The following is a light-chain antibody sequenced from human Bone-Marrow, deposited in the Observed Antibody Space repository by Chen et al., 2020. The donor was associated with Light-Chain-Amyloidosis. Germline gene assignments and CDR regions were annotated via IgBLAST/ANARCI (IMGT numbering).Light chain of an antibody. CDR2: EVS. Sequence: HSALTLPAPVSGPPGPSIPTPCTGTSSDVGGHNYVSWYQQHPGKAPKLRIYEVSYRPSGVYNRFSSSKSGNTASLTISGLQAEDEADYYCSSYTSSSTRIFGGGTKLTVL. CDR1: SSDVGGHNY. CDR3: SSYTSSSTRI. J-gene: IGLJ2*01. V-gene: IGLV2-14*01.